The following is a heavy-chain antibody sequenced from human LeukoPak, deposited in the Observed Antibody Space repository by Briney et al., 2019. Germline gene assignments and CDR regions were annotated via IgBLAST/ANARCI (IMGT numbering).Heavy chain of an antibody. CDR3: ARDSSITMTPDFFDY. V-gene: IGHV4-61*02. Sequence: PSETLSLTCTVSGGSISSGSYYWSWIRQPAGKGLEWIGRIYTSGSTNYNPSLKSRVTISVDTSKNQLSLKLSSVTAADTAVYYCARDSSITMTPDFFDYWGQGTLVTVSS. CDR1: GGSISSGSYY. CDR2: IYTSGST. D-gene: IGHD3-22*01. J-gene: IGHJ4*02.